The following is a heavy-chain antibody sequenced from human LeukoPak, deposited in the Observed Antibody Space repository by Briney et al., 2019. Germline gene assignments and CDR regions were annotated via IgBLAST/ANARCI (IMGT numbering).Heavy chain of an antibody. CDR2: ISTSSNTI. Sequence: GGSLRLSCAASGFTFSSYTMNWVRQAPGKGLEWVSYISTSSNTIYYADSVKGRFTVSRDNAKNSLYLQMNSLTAEDTAVYYCARDNFEYDSSSWHYYYYMDVWGKGTTVTVSS. CDR3: ARDNFEYDSSSWHYYYYMDV. CDR1: GFTFSSYT. J-gene: IGHJ6*03. V-gene: IGHV3-48*01. D-gene: IGHD6-13*01.